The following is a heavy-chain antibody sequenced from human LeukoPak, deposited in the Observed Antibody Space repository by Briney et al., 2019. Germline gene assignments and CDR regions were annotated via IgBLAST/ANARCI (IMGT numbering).Heavy chain of an antibody. V-gene: IGHV3-7*01. CDR1: GFTFSSYW. CDR3: ARDGRSSGYGFYYYMDV. CDR2: IKQDGSEK. Sequence: GGSLRLSCAASGFTFSSYWMSWVRQAPGKGLEWVANIKQDGSEKYYVDSVKGRFTISRDNAKNSLYLQMNSLRAEDTAVYYCARDGRSSGYGFYYYMDVWGKGTTVTVSS. J-gene: IGHJ6*03. D-gene: IGHD5-12*01.